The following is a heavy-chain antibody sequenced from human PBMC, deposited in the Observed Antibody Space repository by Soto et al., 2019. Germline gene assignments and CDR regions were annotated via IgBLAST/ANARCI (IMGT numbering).Heavy chain of an antibody. V-gene: IGHV1-3*01. J-gene: IGHJ4*02. CDR1: GYTFTSYA. Sequence: ASVKVSCKASGYTFTSYAMHRVRQAPGQRLEWMGWINAGNGNTKYSQKFQGRVTITRDTSASTAYMELSSLRSEDTAVYYCATEIAAADAFDYWGQGTLVTSPQ. D-gene: IGHD6-13*01. CDR2: INAGNGNT. CDR3: ATEIAAADAFDY.